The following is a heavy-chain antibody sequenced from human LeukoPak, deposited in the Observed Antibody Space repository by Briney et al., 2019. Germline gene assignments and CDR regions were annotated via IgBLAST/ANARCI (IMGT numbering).Heavy chain of an antibody. CDR3: ARDGRDGYTDVAHFDY. D-gene: IGHD5-24*01. Sequence: SVKVSCKASGGTFSSYAISWVRQAPGQGLEWMGGIIPIFGTANYAQKFQGSVTITTDESTSTAYMELSSLRSEDTAVYYCARDGRDGYTDVAHFDYWGQGTLVTVTS. CDR2: IIPIFGTA. CDR1: GGTFSSYA. V-gene: IGHV1-69*05. J-gene: IGHJ4*02.